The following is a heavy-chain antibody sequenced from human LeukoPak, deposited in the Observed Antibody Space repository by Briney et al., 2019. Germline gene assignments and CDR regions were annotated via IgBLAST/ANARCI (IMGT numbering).Heavy chain of an antibody. J-gene: IGHJ6*03. CDR3: ARVDFWRSYYYYYYMDV. Sequence: SETLSLTCTVSGGSISSSSYYWGWIRQPPGKGLEWIGSIYYSGSTYYNPSLKSRVTISVDTSKNQFSLKLSSVTAADTAVYYCARVDFWRSYYYYYYMDVWGKGTTVTVSS. CDR2: IYYSGST. D-gene: IGHD3-3*01. V-gene: IGHV4-39*07. CDR1: GGSISSSSYY.